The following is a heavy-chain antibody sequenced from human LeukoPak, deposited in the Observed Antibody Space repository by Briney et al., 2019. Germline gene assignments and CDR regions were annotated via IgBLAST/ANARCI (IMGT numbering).Heavy chain of an antibody. CDR2: ISGSGGST. V-gene: IGHV3-23*01. CDR1: GFTFSNYA. Sequence: GGSLRLSCAASGFTFSNYAMTWVRQAPGKGLEWVSAISGSGGSTYYADSVKGRFTISRDNSKNTLYLQMNSLRAEDTAVYYCAKGRGYCSGDSCYLFDYWGQGTLVTVSS. D-gene: IGHD2-15*01. J-gene: IGHJ4*02. CDR3: AKGRGYCSGDSCYLFDY.